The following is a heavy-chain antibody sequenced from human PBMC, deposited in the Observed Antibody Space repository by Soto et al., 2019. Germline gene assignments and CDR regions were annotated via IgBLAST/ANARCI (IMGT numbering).Heavy chain of an antibody. J-gene: IGHJ4*02. CDR3: ARGGTITTYWVLFYN. CDR1: GFTFSGYW. V-gene: IGHV3-74*01. D-gene: IGHD3-3*01. Sequence: EVQLVESGGGLVQPGGSLRLSCAGSGFTFSGYWMHLVRQAPGKGPVWVSRLNPNGTFTTNADSVKGRFTISRDNAKHTVNLQMISVRANDTAVYYFARGGTITTYWVLFYNWVQGTLVTVSS. CDR2: LNPNGTFT.